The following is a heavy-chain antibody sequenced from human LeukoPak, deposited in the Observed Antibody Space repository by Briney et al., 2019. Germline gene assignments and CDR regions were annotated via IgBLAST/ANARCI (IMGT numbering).Heavy chain of an antibody. D-gene: IGHD3-22*01. CDR1: GGSISSSSYY. V-gene: IGHV4-39*07. J-gene: IGHJ4*02. CDR3: ARAETYYYDSSGSPFDY. Sequence: SETLSLTCTVSGGSISSSSYYWGWIRQPPGKGLEWIGSIYYSGSTYYNPSLKSRVTISVDTSKNQFSLKLSSVTAADTAVYYCARAETYYYDSSGSPFDYWGQGTLVTVSS. CDR2: IYYSGST.